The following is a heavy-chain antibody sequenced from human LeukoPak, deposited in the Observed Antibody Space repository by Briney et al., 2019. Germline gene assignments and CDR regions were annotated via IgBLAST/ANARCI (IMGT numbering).Heavy chain of an antibody. J-gene: IGHJ5*02. V-gene: IGHV1-2*06. CDR1: GYTFIDYY. D-gene: IGHD3-22*01. CDR3: ARDDNSGYYSGP. Sequence: ASVKVSCKASGYTFIDYYMHWVRQAPGQGLEWMGRINPSSGGTNYAQKFQGRVTMTRDTSISTAYMELSRLRSDDAAVYYCARDDNSGYYSGPWGQGTLVTVSS. CDR2: INPSSGGT.